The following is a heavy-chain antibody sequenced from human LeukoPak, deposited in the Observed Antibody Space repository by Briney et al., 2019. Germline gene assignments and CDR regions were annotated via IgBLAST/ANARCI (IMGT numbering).Heavy chain of an antibody. V-gene: IGHV3-64D*09. CDR1: GFTFSNFA. J-gene: IGHJ1*01. CDR2: ISRTGGGT. Sequence: GGSLRLSCLASGFTFSNFAMHWVRQGPGKGLEYVSGISRTGGGTYYADSVQGRFTISRDNSKHTLYLQMSSLRPEDTSVYYCVYQVMGAVEWGQGTLVTASS. D-gene: IGHD1-26*01. CDR3: VYQVMGAVE.